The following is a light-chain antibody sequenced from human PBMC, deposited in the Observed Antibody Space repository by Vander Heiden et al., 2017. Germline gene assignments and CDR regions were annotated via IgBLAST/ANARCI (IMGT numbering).Light chain of an antibody. V-gene: IGKV1-8*01. Sequence: IRITQSPSSFPASTGDRVTITCRASQGISSYLAWYQQKPGKAPKLLIYAASTLQSGVPSRFSGSGSGTDFTLTISCLQSEDFATYYCQQYYSYPLTFGGGTKVEIK. CDR2: AAS. J-gene: IGKJ4*01. CDR3: QQYYSYPLT. CDR1: QGISSY.